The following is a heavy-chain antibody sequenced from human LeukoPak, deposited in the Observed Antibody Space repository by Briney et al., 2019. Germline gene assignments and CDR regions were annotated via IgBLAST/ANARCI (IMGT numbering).Heavy chain of an antibody. V-gene: IGHV4-34*01. Sequence: SETLSLTCAVYGGSFSGYYWSWIRQPPGKGLEWIGEINHSGSTNYNPSLKSRVTISVDTSKNQFSLKLSSVTAADTAVYYCARVGYYYGPGSYSRFDYWGQGTLVTVSS. CDR1: GGSFSGYY. CDR3: ARVGYYYGPGSYSRFDY. D-gene: IGHD3-10*01. CDR2: INHSGST. J-gene: IGHJ4*02.